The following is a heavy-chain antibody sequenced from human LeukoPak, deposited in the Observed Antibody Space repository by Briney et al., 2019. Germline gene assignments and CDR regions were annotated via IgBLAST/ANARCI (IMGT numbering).Heavy chain of an antibody. Sequence: PGGSLRLSCTASGFTFGDYVMNWVRQAPGKGLEWVGFIRSKTYGGTTEYAASVKGRFTISRDDSTSIAYLQMSSLNTEDTALYYCTASTTVRPTDYWGQGTLVTVSS. D-gene: IGHD4-17*01. CDR2: IRSKTYGGTT. CDR3: TASTTVRPTDY. J-gene: IGHJ4*02. CDR1: GFTFGDYV. V-gene: IGHV3-49*04.